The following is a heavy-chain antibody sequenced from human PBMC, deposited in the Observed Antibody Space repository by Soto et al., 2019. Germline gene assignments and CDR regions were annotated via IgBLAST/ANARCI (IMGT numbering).Heavy chain of an antibody. D-gene: IGHD4-4*01. CDR1: GFTFSSYA. CDR3: AKEGPGVTTSENYGMDV. Sequence: HPGGSLRLSCAASGFTFSSYAMSWVRQAPGKGLEWVSAISGSGGSTYYADSVKGRFTISRDNSKNTLYLQMNSLRAEDTAVYYCAKEGPGVTTSENYGMDVWGQGTTVTVSS. J-gene: IGHJ6*02. V-gene: IGHV3-23*01. CDR2: ISGSGGST.